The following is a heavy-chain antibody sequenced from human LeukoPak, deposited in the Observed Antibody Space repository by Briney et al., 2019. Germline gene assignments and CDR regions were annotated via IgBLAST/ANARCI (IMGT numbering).Heavy chain of an antibody. CDR2: IYSGGST. CDR1: GFTFSSYS. V-gene: IGHV3-53*01. D-gene: IGHD5-24*01. Sequence: GGSLRLSCAASGFTFSSYSMNWVRQAPGKGLEWVSVIYSGGSTYFADSVKGRFTIFRDNSKNTLYLQMNSLRAEDTAVYYCAREADGYNYYFDYWGQGTLVTVSS. CDR3: AREADGYNYYFDY. J-gene: IGHJ4*02.